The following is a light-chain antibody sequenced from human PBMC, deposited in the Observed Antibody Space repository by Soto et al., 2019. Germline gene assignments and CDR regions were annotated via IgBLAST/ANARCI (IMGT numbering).Light chain of an antibody. CDR1: QSVLYSSNNKDY. V-gene: IGKV4-1*01. J-gene: IGKJ1*01. CDR3: QQYFTTPRT. CDR2: WAS. Sequence: DIVMTQSPDSLAVSLGERATINCKSSQSVLYSSNNKDYLAWYQQKPGQPPKLLIYWASTRQFGVPDRFSGSGSGTDFTLTISSLQAEDVAVYCCQQYFTTPRTFGQGTKVEIK.